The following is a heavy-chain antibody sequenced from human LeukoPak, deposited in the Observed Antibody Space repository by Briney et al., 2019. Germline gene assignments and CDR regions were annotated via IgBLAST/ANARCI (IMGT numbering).Heavy chain of an antibody. CDR1: GGSINTYS. D-gene: IGHD3-10*01. J-gene: IGHJ4*02. Sequence: SETLSLTCSVSGGSINTYSWSWIRQPPGKGLEWIGYIYSSGITNYSPSLESRVTISVDTSKNQFSLKVNSVTAADTAVYYCARGLKVLLWFGELFRGPFDYWGQGTLVTVSS. V-gene: IGHV4-59*13. CDR3: ARGLKVLLWFGELFRGPFDY. CDR2: IYSSGIT.